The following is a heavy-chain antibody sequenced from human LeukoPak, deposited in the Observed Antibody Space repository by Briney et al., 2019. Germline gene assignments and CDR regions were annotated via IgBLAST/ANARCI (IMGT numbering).Heavy chain of an antibody. CDR1: GYTFTGYY. J-gene: IGHJ3*02. V-gene: IGHV1-2*02. Sequence: GASVKVSCKASGYTFTGYYMHWVRQAPGQGLEWMGWINPNSGGTNYAQKFQGRVTMTRDTSISTAYMELSRLRSDDTAVYYCALIPPSLITGTRDAFDIWGQGTMVTVSS. CDR2: INPNSGGT. CDR3: ALIPPSLITGTRDAFDI. D-gene: IGHD1-20*01.